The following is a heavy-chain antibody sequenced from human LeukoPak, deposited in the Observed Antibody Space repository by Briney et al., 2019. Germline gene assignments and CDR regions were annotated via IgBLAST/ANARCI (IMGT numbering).Heavy chain of an antibody. CDR2: IRQDGDTK. D-gene: IGHD6-13*01. CDR1: GFTFSSYA. J-gene: IGHJ4*02. V-gene: IGHV3-7*03. CDR3: ARSLPYGTTWYGRSDF. Sequence: PGGSLRLSCAASGFTFSSYAMSWVRQAPGKGLEWVANIRQDGDTKYYADSVKGRFTISRDNAMNSLYLQMNSLRAEDTAIYYCARSLPYGTTWYGRSDFWGQGTLVTVSS.